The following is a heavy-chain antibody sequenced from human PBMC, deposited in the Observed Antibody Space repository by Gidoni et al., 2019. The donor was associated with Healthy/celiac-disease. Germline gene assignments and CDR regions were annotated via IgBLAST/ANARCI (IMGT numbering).Heavy chain of an antibody. CDR2: IYYSGST. V-gene: IGHV4-39*01. D-gene: IGHD2-15*01. CDR3: ARHSQGISDIVVVVAANFDY. Sequence: QLQLQESGPGLVKPSETLSLTCTVSGSSISSSSYYWGWIRQPPGEGLEWIGSIYYSGSTSYHPSLKTRVTISVDTSKNQFSLKLSSVTAADTAVYYCARHSQGISDIVVVVAANFDYWGQGTLVTVSS. CDR1: GSSISSSSYY. J-gene: IGHJ4*02.